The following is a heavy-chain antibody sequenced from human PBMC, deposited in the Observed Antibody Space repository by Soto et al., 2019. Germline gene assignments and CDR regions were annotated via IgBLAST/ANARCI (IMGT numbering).Heavy chain of an antibody. D-gene: IGHD3-10*01. J-gene: IGHJ6*02. V-gene: IGHV3-48*02. CDR2: ISSSSSSR. CDR3: ARPGSGSYSGMDV. CDR1: GFTFSSYS. Sequence: PGGSLRLSCAASGFTFSSYSMNWVRQAPGKGLEWVSYISSSSSSRYYADSVKGRFTISRDNAKNSLYLQMNSLRDEDTAVYYSARPGSGSYSGMDVWGQGTTVTVSS.